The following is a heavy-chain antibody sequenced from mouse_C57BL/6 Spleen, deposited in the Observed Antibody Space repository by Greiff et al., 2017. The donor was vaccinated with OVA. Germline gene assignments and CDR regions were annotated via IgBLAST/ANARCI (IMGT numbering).Heavy chain of an antibody. CDR2: INPSSGYT. V-gene: IGHV1-4*01. CDR3: AAITTVVEGFAY. J-gene: IGHJ3*01. D-gene: IGHD1-1*01. Sequence: QVQLQQSGAELVRPGASVKMSCKASGYTFTSYTMHWVKQRPGQGLEWIGYINPSSGYTKYNQKFKDKATLTAGKSSSTAYMQLSSLTSEDSAVYYCAAITTVVEGFAYWGQGTLVTVSA. CDR1: GYTFTSYT.